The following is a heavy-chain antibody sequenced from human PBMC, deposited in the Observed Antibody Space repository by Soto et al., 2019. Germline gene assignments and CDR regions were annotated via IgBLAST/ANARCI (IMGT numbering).Heavy chain of an antibody. CDR3: AREYSSSWYGH. CDR1: GFSLSTNAVG. Sequence: QITLKESGPTLVKPTQTLTLTCTFSGFSLSTNAVGVGWIRQPPGKALEWLALIYWNDDKRYSPSLKSRLTITKATSKIQVVLTMTNVDPVDTATYYCAREYSSSWYGHWGQGTLVTVSS. CDR2: IYWNDDK. V-gene: IGHV2-5*01. D-gene: IGHD6-13*01. J-gene: IGHJ1*01.